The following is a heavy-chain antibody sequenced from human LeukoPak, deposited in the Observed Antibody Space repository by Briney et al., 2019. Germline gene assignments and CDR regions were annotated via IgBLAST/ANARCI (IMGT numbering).Heavy chain of an antibody. CDR3: ARFRVPAAQTGAFDI. Sequence: SETLSLTCAVYGGSFSGYYWSWIRQPPGKGLEWIGEINHSGSTNYNPSLKSRVTISVDTSKNQFSLKLSSVTAADTAVYYCARFRVPAAQTGAFDIWGQGTMVTVSS. CDR1: GGSFSGYY. J-gene: IGHJ3*02. D-gene: IGHD2-2*01. CDR2: INHSGST. V-gene: IGHV4-34*01.